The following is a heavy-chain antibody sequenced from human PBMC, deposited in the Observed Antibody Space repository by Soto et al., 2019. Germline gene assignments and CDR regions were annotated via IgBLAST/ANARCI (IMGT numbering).Heavy chain of an antibody. CDR2: TISAFGSS. D-gene: IGHD2-2*01. V-gene: IGHV1-69*18. CDR3: VVYCSSGTRYGPPYGLGA. J-gene: IGHJ6*04. CDR1: GGTFSFYS. Sequence: QVHLVQSGAEVKRPGSSVKVSCKASGGTFSFYSIGWVRQAPGQGLEWMGRTISAFGSSNSAQKFRGSGSMTADASAGTAYKELTSLTSEDTGVYYRVVYCSSGTRYGPPYGLGAWGGGTPVIVSS.